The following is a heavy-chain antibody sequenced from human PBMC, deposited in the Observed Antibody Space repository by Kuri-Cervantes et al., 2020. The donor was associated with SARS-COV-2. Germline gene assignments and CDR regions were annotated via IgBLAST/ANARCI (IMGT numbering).Heavy chain of an antibody. J-gene: IGHJ5*02. CDR2: ISSSGSTI. CDR1: GFTFSDYY. Sequence: GESLKISCAASGFTFSDYYMSWIRQAPGKGLEWVSYISSSGSTIYYADSVRGRFTISRDNAKNSLYLQMNSLRAEDTAVYYCARVGYSSSGWFDPWGQGILVTVSS. V-gene: IGHV3-11*01. D-gene: IGHD6-6*01. CDR3: ARVGYSSSGWFDP.